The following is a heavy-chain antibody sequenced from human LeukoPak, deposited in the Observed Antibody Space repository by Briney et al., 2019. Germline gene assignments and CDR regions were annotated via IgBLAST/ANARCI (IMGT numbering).Heavy chain of an antibody. J-gene: IGHJ4*02. V-gene: IGHV3-21*01. CDR1: GFTFISYS. CDR2: ISSSSSYI. Sequence: GGSLSLSCAASGFTFISYSMNWVRQAPGKGLEWVSSISSSSSYIYYADSVKGRFTISRDNAKNSLYLQMNSLRAEDTAVYYCALSSGYLFDYWGQGTLVTVSS. D-gene: IGHD3-22*01. CDR3: ALSSGYLFDY.